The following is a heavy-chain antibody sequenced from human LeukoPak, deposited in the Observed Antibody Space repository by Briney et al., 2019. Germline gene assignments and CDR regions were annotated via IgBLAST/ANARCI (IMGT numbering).Heavy chain of an antibody. D-gene: IGHD2-2*01. V-gene: IGHV4-59*01. Sequence: SETLSLTCTVSGGSISSYYWSWIRQPPGKGLEWIGYLYYSGNTNYNPSLKSRVTISVDTSKNQFSLKLSSVTAADTAVYYCARGVYCSSTSCYPFDYWGQGTLVTVSS. CDR3: ARGVYCSSTSCYPFDY. CDR2: LYYSGNT. CDR1: GGSISSYY. J-gene: IGHJ4*02.